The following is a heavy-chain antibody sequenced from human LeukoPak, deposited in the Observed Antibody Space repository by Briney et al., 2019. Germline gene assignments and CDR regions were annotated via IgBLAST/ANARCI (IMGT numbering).Heavy chain of an antibody. J-gene: IGHJ4*02. CDR3: ARGPANPLTTVTSYFDY. CDR2: INPNSGGT. V-gene: IGHV1-2*02. D-gene: IGHD4-17*01. Sequence: ASVKVSCKASGYTFTRYGISWVRQAPGQGLEWMGWINPNSGGTNYAQKFQGRVTMTRDTSISTAYMELSRLRSDDTAVYYCARGPANPLTTVTSYFDYWGQGTLVTVSS. CDR1: GYTFTRYG.